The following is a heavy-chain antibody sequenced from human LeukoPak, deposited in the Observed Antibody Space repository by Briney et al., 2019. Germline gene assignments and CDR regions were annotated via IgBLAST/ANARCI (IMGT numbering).Heavy chain of an antibody. Sequence: GGSLRLSCAASGFTFSSYGMHWVRQAPGKGLEWVAVISYDGSNKYYADSVKGRFTISRDNSKNTLYLQVNSLRAEDTAVYYCAKEGYCSGGSCYEDAFDIWGQGTMVTVSS. CDR1: GFTFSSYG. D-gene: IGHD2-15*01. CDR2: ISYDGSNK. V-gene: IGHV3-30*18. J-gene: IGHJ3*02. CDR3: AKEGYCSGGSCYEDAFDI.